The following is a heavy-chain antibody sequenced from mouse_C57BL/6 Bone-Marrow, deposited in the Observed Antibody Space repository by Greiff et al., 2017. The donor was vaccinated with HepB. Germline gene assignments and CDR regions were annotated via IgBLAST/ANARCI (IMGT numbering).Heavy chain of an antibody. CDR3: ASEGYSNLAWFAY. CDR1: GFTFSSYA. D-gene: IGHD2-5*01. J-gene: IGHJ3*01. V-gene: IGHV5-4*01. Sequence: DVQLVESGGGLVKPGGSLKLSCAASGFTFSSYAMSWVRQTPEKRLEWVATISDGGSYTYYPDNVKGRFTISRDNAKNNLYLQMSHLKSEDTAMYYCASEGYSNLAWFAYWGQGTRVTVSA. CDR2: ISDGGSYT.